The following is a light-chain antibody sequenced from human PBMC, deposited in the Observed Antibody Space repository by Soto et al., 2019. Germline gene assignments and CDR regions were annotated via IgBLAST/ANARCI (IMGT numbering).Light chain of an antibody. CDR2: SNN. J-gene: IGLJ7*01. V-gene: IGLV1-44*01. CDR1: SSNIGSNT. Sequence: QSVLTQPPSASGTPGQRVTISCSGSSSNIGSNTVNWFQQLPGTAPKLLIDSNNQRPSGVPDRFSGSKSGTSASLAISGLQSEDEDDYYCAAWDDSLNGAVFGGGTQLTVL. CDR3: AAWDDSLNGAV.